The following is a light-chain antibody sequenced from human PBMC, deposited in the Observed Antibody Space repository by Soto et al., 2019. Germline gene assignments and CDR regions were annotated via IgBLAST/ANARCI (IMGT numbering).Light chain of an antibody. CDR2: AAS. V-gene: IGKV1-9*01. Sequence: DIQLTQSPSSLSASVGDRVTITCRASQAISSYLAWYQQKSGKAPKVLIYAASTLQTGVPSRFRGSGSGTDFTLTISSLQPEDFATYYCQQLHGYPLTFGGGTKVYIK. CDR3: QQLHGYPLT. J-gene: IGKJ4*01. CDR1: QAISSY.